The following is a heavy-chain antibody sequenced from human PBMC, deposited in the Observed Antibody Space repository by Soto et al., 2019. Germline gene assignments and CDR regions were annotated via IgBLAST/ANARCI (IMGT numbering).Heavy chain of an antibody. D-gene: IGHD3-10*01. Sequence: GGSLRLSCAASGFTFSSYAMSWVRQAPGKGLEWVSAISGSGGSTYYADSVKGRFTISRDNSKNTLYLQMNSLRAEDTAVYYCAKSGRTRFYGSGSYRKYYFDYWGQGTLVTVSS. CDR1: GFTFSSYA. V-gene: IGHV3-23*01. J-gene: IGHJ4*02. CDR2: ISGSGGST. CDR3: AKSGRTRFYGSGSYRKYYFDY.